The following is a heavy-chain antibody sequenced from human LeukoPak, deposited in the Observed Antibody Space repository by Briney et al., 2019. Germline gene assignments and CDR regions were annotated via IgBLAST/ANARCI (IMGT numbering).Heavy chain of an antibody. CDR1: GGSFSGYH. J-gene: IGHJ6*02. D-gene: IGHD3-10*01. CDR3: ARGGATMVRGVITHNYYYYGMDV. V-gene: IGHV4-34*01. CDR2: INHSGST. Sequence: SETLSLTCTVYGGSFSGYHWTWIRQPPGKGLEWIGEINHSGSTNYNPSLKSRVTISVDSSKNQFSLRLSSVTAADTAVYYCARGGATMVRGVITHNYYYYGMDVWGQGTTVTVSS.